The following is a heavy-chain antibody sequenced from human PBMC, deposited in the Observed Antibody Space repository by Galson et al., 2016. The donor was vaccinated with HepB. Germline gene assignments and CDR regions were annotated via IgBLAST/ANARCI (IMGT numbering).Heavy chain of an antibody. J-gene: IGHJ6*02. CDR2: IRSSSSTI. Sequence: SLRLSCAASGFTFSSYSMNWVRQAPGKGLEWVSYIRSSSSTIYYADSVRGRFTISRDNAKNSLYLQMNSLRDKDTAVYYCARDRVSGDFWSGYYTGIGMDVWGQGTTVTVSS. V-gene: IGHV3-48*02. D-gene: IGHD3-3*01. CDR3: ARDRVSGDFWSGYYTGIGMDV. CDR1: GFTFSSYS.